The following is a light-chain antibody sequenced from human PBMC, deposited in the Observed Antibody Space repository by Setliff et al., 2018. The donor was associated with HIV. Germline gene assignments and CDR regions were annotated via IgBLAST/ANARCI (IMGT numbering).Light chain of an antibody. CDR3: ASYAATSTGTWV. CDR2: EVV. J-gene: IGLJ3*02. V-gene: IGLV2-14*01. Sequence: QSVLTQPASVSGPPGRSITISCTDTSGDLATYNWVSWHQHHPGKGPKLIIYEVVHRSPGVSDRFSASKSGNTASLTISGLQAEDEATYFCASYAATSTGTWVFGGGTKVTVL. CDR1: SGDLATYNW.